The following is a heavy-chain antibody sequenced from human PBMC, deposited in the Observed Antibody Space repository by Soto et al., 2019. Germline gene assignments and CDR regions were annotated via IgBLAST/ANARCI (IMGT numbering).Heavy chain of an antibody. CDR3: ARDGIQLWFDY. CDR1: GFTFTSSA. Sequence: ASVKVSCKASGFTFTSSAVQWVRQARGQRLERIGWIVVGSGNTNYAQKFQERVTITRDMSTSTAYMELSSLRSEDTAVYYCARDGIQLWFDYWGQGTLVTVSS. CDR2: IVVGSGNT. V-gene: IGHV1-58*01. J-gene: IGHJ4*02. D-gene: IGHD5-18*01.